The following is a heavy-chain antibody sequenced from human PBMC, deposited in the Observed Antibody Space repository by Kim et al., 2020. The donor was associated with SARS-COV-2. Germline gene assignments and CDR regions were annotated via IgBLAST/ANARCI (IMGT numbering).Heavy chain of an antibody. CDR1: GGSISSSNNY. Sequence: SETLSLTCTVSGGSISSSNNYWGWIRQPPGKGLEWIGSIYYSGNTYYNPSLKSRVTISVDTSNNQFSLRLSSVTAADTAVYYCARRARYYYFDYWGQGTLVTVSS. CDR3: ARRARYYYFDY. J-gene: IGHJ4*02. V-gene: IGHV4-39*01. D-gene: IGHD1-20*01. CDR2: IYYSGNT.